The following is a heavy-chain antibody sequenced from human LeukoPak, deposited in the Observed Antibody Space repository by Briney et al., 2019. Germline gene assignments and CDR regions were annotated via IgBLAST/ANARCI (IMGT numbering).Heavy chain of an antibody. V-gene: IGHV4-59*01. Sequence: SETLSLTCTVSGGSISSYYWSWIWQPPGKGLEWIGYIYYSGSTNYNPSLKSRVTISVDTSKNQFSLKLSSVTPADTAVYYCARVSGTGTTPFDYWGQGTLVTVSS. J-gene: IGHJ4*02. CDR3: ARVSGTGTTPFDY. CDR1: GGSISSYY. CDR2: IYYSGST. D-gene: IGHD1-7*01.